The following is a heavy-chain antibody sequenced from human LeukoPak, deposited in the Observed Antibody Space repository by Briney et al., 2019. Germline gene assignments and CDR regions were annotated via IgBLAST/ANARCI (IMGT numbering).Heavy chain of an antibody. D-gene: IGHD1-26*01. J-gene: IGHJ4*02. CDR2: ISWNSGSI. CDR1: GFTFDDYA. CDR3: AKDKFGVPRGSYQGGFGY. V-gene: IGHV3-9*01. Sequence: PGGSLRLSCAASGFTFDDYAMHWVRQAPGKGLEWVSGISWNSGSIGYADSVKGRFTISRDNAKNSLYLQMNSLRAEDTALYYCAKDKFGVPRGSYQGGFGYWGQGTLVTVSS.